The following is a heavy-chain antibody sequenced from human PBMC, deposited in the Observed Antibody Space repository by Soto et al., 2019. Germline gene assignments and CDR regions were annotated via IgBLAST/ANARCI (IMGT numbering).Heavy chain of an antibody. Sequence: SETLSLTCTVPGGSISSGGYYWSWIRQHPGKGLEWIGNIYYSGSTYYNPSLKSRVTISGDTSKNQFSLKLSSVTAADTAVYYCARQRNTYYDILTGYYCIDYWGQGTLVTVSS. CDR1: GGSISSGGYY. D-gene: IGHD3-9*01. J-gene: IGHJ4*02. CDR3: ARQRNTYYDILTGYYCIDY. V-gene: IGHV4-39*01. CDR2: IYYSGST.